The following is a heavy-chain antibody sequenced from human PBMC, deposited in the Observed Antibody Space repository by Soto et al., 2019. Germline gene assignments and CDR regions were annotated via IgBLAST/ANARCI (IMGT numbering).Heavy chain of an antibody. CDR2: IIHIFGTA. D-gene: IGHD3-3*01. J-gene: IGHJ6*02. CDR3: STTSRYQDFWCGYYKDYYYYGMDV. Sequence: QVQLAQSGEEVKKPGSAGQVSCKASGGTFSSYAISWVRQAPGQGLDWMGGIIHIFGTANYAQKLQGRVRITADEATSTADLEPSSLRSYETAVDYSSTTSRYQDFWCGYYKDYYYYGMDVCGHGTTVTVSS. V-gene: IGHV1-69*19. CDR1: GGTFSSYA.